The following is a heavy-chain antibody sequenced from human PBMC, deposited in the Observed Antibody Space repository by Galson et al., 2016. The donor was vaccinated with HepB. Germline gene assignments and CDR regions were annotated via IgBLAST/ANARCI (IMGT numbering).Heavy chain of an antibody. V-gene: IGHV3-23*01. D-gene: IGHD2-15*01. Sequence: SLRLSCAASGFTFSSYAMSWVRQAPGKGLEWVSVISGSGGSTFYADSLKGRFTVSRDNSKNTLYLQMNSLRAEDTAIYYCAKGLGGYANDDPTNYVDWGQGTLVTVSS. CDR1: GFTFSSYA. CDR2: ISGSGGST. J-gene: IGHJ4*02. CDR3: AKGLGGYANDDPTNYVD.